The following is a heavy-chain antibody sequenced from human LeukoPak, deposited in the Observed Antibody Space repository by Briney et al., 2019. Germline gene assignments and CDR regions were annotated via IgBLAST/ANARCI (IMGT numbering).Heavy chain of an antibody. CDR2: MNPNSGNT. CDR1: GYTFTSYD. D-gene: IGHD3-10*01. J-gene: IGHJ6*03. V-gene: IGHV1-8*01. Sequence: ASVKVSCKASGYTFTSYDINWVRQATGQGLEWMGWMNPNSGNTGYAQKFQGRVTMTRNTSISTAYMELSSLGSEDTAVYYCARGRGSPVRGVIIFPYYYYYMDVWGKGTTVTISS. CDR3: ARGRGSPVRGVIIFPYYYYYMDV.